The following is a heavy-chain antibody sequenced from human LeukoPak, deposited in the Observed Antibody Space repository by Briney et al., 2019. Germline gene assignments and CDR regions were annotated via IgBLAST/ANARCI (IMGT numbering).Heavy chain of an antibody. V-gene: IGHV3-7*01. D-gene: IGHD6-19*01. J-gene: IGHJ4*02. CDR1: GFRISSYW. Sequence: SGGSLRLSCAPSGFRISSYWMTWVRQAPGKGLEWVANINQDASDKYYVDSVKGRFTISRDNAKNSLFLQMNNLRAEDTAVYYCARGRYSSGWYNYFDYWGQGTLVTVSS. CDR3: ARGRYSSGWYNYFDY. CDR2: INQDASDK.